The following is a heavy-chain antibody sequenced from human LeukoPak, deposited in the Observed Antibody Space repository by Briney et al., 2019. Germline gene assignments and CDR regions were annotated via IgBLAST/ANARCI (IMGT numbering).Heavy chain of an antibody. CDR1: GYTYTGYY. D-gene: IGHD6-13*01. CDR2: INPNSGGT. CDR3: ARSGQLVRYYYGMDV. J-gene: IGHJ6*02. Sequence: ASVKVSCKASGYTYTGYYMHWVRQAPGQGLEWVGWINPNSGGTNYAQKLQGRVTMTTDTSTSTAYMELRSLRSDDTAVYYCARSGQLVRYYYGMDVWGQGTTVTVSS. V-gene: IGHV1-2*02.